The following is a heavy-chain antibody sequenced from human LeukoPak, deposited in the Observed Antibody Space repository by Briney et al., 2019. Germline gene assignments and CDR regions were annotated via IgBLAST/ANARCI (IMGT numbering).Heavy chain of an antibody. CDR2: INPNSGGT. J-gene: IGHJ4*02. Sequence: ASVKVSCKASGYTFTGYYMHWVRQAPGQGLEWMGWINPNSGGTNYAQKFQGWVTMTRDTSIRTAYMELSRLRSDDTAVYYCARGEDAHIYFDYWGQGTLVTVSS. V-gene: IGHV1-2*04. CDR3: ARGEDAHIYFDY. D-gene: IGHD1-26*01. CDR1: GYTFTGYY.